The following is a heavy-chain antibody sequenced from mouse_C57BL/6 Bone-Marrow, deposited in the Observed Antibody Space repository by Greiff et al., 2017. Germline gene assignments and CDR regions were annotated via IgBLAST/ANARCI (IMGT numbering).Heavy chain of an antibody. D-gene: IGHD2-12*01. J-gene: IGHJ4*01. CDR1: GFTFSSYT. CDR3: ARRLYSVNAMDY. Sequence: EVKLVESGGGLVKPGGSLKLSCAASGFTFSSYTMSWVRQTPEKRLEWVATISGGGGNTYYPDSVKGRFTISRDNAKDTLYLQMSSLRSEDTALYYCARRLYSVNAMDYWGQGTSVTVSS. CDR2: ISGGGGNT. V-gene: IGHV5-9*01.